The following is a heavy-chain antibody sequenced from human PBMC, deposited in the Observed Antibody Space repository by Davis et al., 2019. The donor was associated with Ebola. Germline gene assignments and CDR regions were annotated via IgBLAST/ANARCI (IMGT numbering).Heavy chain of an antibody. CDR2: IYYSGST. J-gene: IGHJ6*02. D-gene: IGHD2-2*01. CDR1: GFTVSSNY. CDR3: ARGGIVVVPAAIIDYYYYYGMDV. V-gene: IGHV4-59*02. Sequence: ESLKISCAASGFTVSSNYMSWIRQPPGKGLEWIGYIYYSGSTNYNPSLKSRVTISVDTSKNQFSLKLSSVTAADTAVYYCARGGIVVVPAAIIDYYYYYGMDVWGQGTTVTVSS.